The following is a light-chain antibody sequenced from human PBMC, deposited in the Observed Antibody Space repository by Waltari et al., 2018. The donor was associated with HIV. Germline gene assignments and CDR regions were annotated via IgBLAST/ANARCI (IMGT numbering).Light chain of an antibody. J-gene: IGLJ2*01. CDR3: QSDDSGSGGSV. CDR1: SSNIGAGYA. CDR2: ANN. Sequence: QSLLTQPPSVSGAPGQRVTISCTGRSSNIGAGYAVHWYHQVPGTAPKLVIYANNTRASGVPDLFSGSKFGPSASLAITGLQAGDEGTYYCQSDDSGSGGSVFGGGTKLTV. V-gene: IGLV1-40*01.